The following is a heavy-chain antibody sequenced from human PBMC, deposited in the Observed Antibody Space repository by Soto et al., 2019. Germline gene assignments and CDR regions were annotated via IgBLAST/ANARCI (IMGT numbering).Heavy chain of an antibody. Sequence: GESLKISCKGSGFSFTTYWIAWVRQMPGKGLEWMGIIYPGDSYTNYSPSFQGHVTISADKSISTAYLQWSSLKASDTAMYYCARLQAAAGDNDLTFDYWGQGTLVTVSS. J-gene: IGHJ4*02. D-gene: IGHD6-13*01. CDR3: ARLQAAAGDNDLTFDY. CDR2: IYPGDSYT. V-gene: IGHV5-51*01. CDR1: GFSFTTYW.